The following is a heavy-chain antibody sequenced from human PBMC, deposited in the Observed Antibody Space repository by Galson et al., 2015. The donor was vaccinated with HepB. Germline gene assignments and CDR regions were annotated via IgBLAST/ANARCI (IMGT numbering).Heavy chain of an antibody. CDR2: ISYDGSNK. D-gene: IGHD3-10*01. J-gene: IGHJ4*02. Sequence: SLRLSCAASGFTFSSYGMHWVRQAPGKGLEWVAVISYDGSNKYYADSVKGRFTISRDNSKNTLYLQMNSLRAEDTAVYYCAKDLGGYYGSGSGNWGQGTLVTVSS. V-gene: IGHV3-30*18. CDR3: AKDLGGYYGSGSGN. CDR1: GFTFSSYG.